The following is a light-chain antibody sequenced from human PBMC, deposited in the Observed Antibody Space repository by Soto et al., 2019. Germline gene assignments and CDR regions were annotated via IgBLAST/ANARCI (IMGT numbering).Light chain of an antibody. CDR2: EVH. CDR1: SSDVGGYNY. J-gene: IGLJ3*02. V-gene: IGLV2-14*01. Sequence: QSALTQPASVSGSLGQSITISCTGTSSDVGGYNYVSWYQQHPGKVPKLMIYEVHNRPSGVSNRFSGSKSANTASLTISGLQAEDEADYYCSSYTSSSTLVFGGGTKLTVL. CDR3: SSYTSSSTLV.